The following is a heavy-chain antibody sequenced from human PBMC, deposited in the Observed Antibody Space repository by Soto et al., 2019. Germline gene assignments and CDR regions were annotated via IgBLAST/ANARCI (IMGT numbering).Heavy chain of an antibody. CDR3: ARSGSYYPARNWFGP. CDR2: ISGFNDDT. J-gene: IGHJ5*02. Sequence: QVQLVQSGAEMKNPGASVKVSCKASGYTFTSYGISWVRQAPGQGLEWMGWISGFNDDTNHAQKLQGRVTMTKDTYTSTAYMELRSLKSDDTAVYYCARSGSYYPARNWFGPWGQGTLVTVSS. V-gene: IGHV1-18*01. CDR1: GYTFTSYG. D-gene: IGHD3-10*01.